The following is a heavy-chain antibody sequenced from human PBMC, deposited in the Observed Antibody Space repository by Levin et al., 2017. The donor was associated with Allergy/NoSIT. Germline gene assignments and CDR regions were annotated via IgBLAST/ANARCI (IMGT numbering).Heavy chain of an antibody. J-gene: IGHJ5*02. V-gene: IGHV5-51*01. CDR3: ARLDVEATIYSWFDP. D-gene: IGHD5-12*01. CDR1: GYTFTRHW. Sequence: GESLKISCKASGYTFTRHWIAWVRQMPGKGLEWMGIIYPINSDTRYSPSFQGQVTISVDKSINTAYLQWSSLKASDTAIYYCARLDVEATIYSWFDPWGQGTLVTVSS. CDR2: IYPINSDT.